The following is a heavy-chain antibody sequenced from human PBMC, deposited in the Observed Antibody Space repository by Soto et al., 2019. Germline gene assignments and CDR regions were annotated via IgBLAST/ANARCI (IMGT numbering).Heavy chain of an antibody. Sequence: QVQLVESGGGVVQPGRSLRLSCAASGFTFSSYGMHWVRQAPGKGLEWVAVISYDGSNKYYADSVKGRFTISRDNSKNTLYLQMNSLRAEDTAVYYCAKDPKGVRGGFDYWGQGTLVTVSS. D-gene: IGHD3-10*01. CDR2: ISYDGSNK. CDR3: AKDPKGVRGGFDY. J-gene: IGHJ4*02. V-gene: IGHV3-30*18. CDR1: GFTFSSYG.